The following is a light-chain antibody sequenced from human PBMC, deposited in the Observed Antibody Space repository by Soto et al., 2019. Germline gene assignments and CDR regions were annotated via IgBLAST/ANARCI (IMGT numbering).Light chain of an antibody. CDR3: SSYAGSNAVV. J-gene: IGLJ2*01. CDR2: EVS. Sequence: QSVLTQPPSASGSPGQSVTISCNGTSSDVGGYNYVSWYQQHPGKAPKLMIYEVSKRPSGVPDRFSGSKSGNTASLTVSGLQAEDEADYYCSSYAGSNAVVFGGGTKVTVL. CDR1: SSDVGGYNY. V-gene: IGLV2-8*01.